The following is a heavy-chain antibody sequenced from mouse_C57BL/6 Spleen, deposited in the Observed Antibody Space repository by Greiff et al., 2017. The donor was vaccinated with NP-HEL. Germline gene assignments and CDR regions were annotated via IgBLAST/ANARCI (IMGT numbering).Heavy chain of an antibody. CDR2: ISYSGST. CDR3: ARNDGYSLSFAY. J-gene: IGHJ3*01. V-gene: IGHV3-1*01. D-gene: IGHD2-12*01. Sequence: EVQLQESGPGMVKPSQSLSLTCTVTGYSITSGYDWHWIRHFPGNKLEWMGYISYSGSTNYNPSLKSRISITHDTSKNHFFLKLNSVTTEDTATYYCARNDGYSLSFAYWGQGTLVTVSA. CDR1: GYSITSGYD.